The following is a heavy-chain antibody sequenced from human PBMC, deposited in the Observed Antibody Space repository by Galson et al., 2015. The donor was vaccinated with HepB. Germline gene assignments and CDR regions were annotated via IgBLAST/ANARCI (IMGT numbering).Heavy chain of an antibody. Sequence: SVKVSCKVSGYTLTELSMHWVRQAPGKGLEWMGGFDPEDGETIYAQKFQGRVTMTEDTSTDTAYMELSSLRSEDTAVYYCATGQSYYDSSGYWPVGYWGQGTLVTVSS. CDR1: GYTLTELS. CDR3: ATGQSYYDSSGYWPVGY. J-gene: IGHJ4*02. CDR2: FDPEDGET. V-gene: IGHV1-24*01. D-gene: IGHD3-22*01.